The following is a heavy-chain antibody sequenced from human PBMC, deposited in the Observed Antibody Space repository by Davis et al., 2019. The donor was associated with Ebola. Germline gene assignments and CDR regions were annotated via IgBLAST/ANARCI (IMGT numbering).Heavy chain of an antibody. CDR3: AREREQQLVHYYYGLDV. J-gene: IGHJ6*02. Sequence: PGGSLRPSCAASGVSFTRYNINWVRQAPGRRLEWVSSISSSPTYIYYADSVKGRFTLSRDNAKNSVYLQMNSLRAEDTAVYYCAREREQQLVHYYYGLDVWGLGTTVTVSS. CDR2: ISSSPTYI. D-gene: IGHD6-13*01. CDR1: GVSFTRYN. V-gene: IGHV3-21*06.